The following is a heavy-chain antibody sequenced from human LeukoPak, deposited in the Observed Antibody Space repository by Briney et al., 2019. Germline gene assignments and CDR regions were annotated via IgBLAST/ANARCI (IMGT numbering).Heavy chain of an antibody. CDR3: AKRPRWDYDSSALGYFQH. J-gene: IGHJ1*01. D-gene: IGHD3-22*01. CDR2: IRYDGSNK. V-gene: IGHV3-30*02. Sequence: PGGSLRLSCAASGFTFSSYGMHWVRQAPGKGLEWVAFIRYDGSNKYYADSVKGRFTISRDNSKNTLYLQMNSLRAEDTAVYYCAKRPRWDYDSSALGYFQHWGQGTLVTVSS. CDR1: GFTFSSYG.